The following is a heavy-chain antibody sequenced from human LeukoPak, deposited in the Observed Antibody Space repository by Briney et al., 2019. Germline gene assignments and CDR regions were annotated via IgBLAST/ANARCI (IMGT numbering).Heavy chain of an antibody. J-gene: IGHJ3*02. V-gene: IGHV4-59*01. CDR2: IYYSGST. D-gene: IGHD6-19*01. CDR1: GGSISSYY. CDR3: AREPAYSSGWYGDDAFDI. Sequence: SETLSLTCTVSGGSISSYYWSWTRQPPGKGLEWIGYIYYSGSTNYNPSLKSRVTISVDTSKNQFSLKLSSVTAADTAVYYCAREPAYSSGWYGDDAFDIWGQGTMVTVSS.